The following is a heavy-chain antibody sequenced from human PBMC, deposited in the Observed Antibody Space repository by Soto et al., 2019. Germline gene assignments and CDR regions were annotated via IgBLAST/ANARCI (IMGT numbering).Heavy chain of an antibody. CDR2: IYTSGST. J-gene: IGHJ4*02. D-gene: IGHD6-13*01. V-gene: IGHV4-4*07. CDR1: CGSISSYY. CDR3: ARGCSIAAAGIIDY. Sequence: SETLSLTCTFSCGSISSYYWSWIRQPAGKGLEWIGRIYTSGSTNYNPSLKSRVTMSVDTSKNQFSLKLSSVTAADTAVYYCARGCSIAAAGIIDYWGQGTLVTVSS.